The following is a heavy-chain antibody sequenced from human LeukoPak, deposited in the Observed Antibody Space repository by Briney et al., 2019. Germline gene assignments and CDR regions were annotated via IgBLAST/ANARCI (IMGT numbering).Heavy chain of an antibody. CDR2: INAGNANT. D-gene: IGHD2-2*01. CDR3: ARGGTYHLQFHY. Sequence: GASVKVSCKASGYIFTSYAIHWVRQAPGQRLEWMAWINAGNANTKYSQKFQGRVTITSDTSASTAYMELSSLRSEATVVYYGARGGTYHLQFHYWGQGPLVTVSS. CDR1: GYIFTSYA. V-gene: IGHV1-3*01. J-gene: IGHJ4*02.